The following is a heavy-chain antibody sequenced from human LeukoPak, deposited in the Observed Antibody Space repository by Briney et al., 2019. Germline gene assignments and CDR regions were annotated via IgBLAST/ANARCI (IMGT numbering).Heavy chain of an antibody. CDR2: MNPSSGNT. Sequence: ASVKVSCKASGYTFTSYDINWVRQATGQGLEWMGWMNPSSGNTGYAQKFQGRVTMTRNTSMSTAYMELSSLRSEDTAVYYCARSRVVVAASIGYYYYYGMDVWGQGTTVTVSS. J-gene: IGHJ6*02. CDR1: GYTFTSYD. CDR3: ARSRVVVAASIGYYYYYGMDV. D-gene: IGHD2-15*01. V-gene: IGHV1-8*01.